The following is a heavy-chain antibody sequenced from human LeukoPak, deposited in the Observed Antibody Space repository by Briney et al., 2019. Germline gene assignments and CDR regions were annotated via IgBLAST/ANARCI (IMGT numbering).Heavy chain of an antibody. D-gene: IGHD3-22*01. V-gene: IGHV4-4*07. CDR2: IHSTGST. CDR3: AGGSNGYYYPFGY. J-gene: IGHJ4*02. Sequence: PSETLSLTCTVSGGSISSNYWSWIRQPAGKGLEWIGRIHSTGSTNCNPSLKSRVSISLDESKNQFSVKLTSVTAADTAVYYCAGGSNGYYYPFGYWGQGALVTVSS. CDR1: GGSISSNY.